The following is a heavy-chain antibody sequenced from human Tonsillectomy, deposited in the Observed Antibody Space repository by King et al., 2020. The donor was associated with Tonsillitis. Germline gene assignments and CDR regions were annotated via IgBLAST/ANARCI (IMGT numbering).Heavy chain of an antibody. CDR1: GITFNSYA. CDR3: AKVETCSGGSCYSRYYDYVWGSYRSPLDY. J-gene: IGHJ4*02. CDR2: ISGSGGST. Sequence: VQLVESGGGLVQPGGSLRLSCAASGITFNSYAMSWVRQAPGKGLEWVSAISGSGGSTYYADSVKGRFTISRDNSKNTLYLHVNSLRADDTAVYYCAKVETCSGGSCYSRYYDYVWGSYRSPLDYWGQGTLVTVSS. V-gene: IGHV3-23*04. D-gene: IGHD3-16*02.